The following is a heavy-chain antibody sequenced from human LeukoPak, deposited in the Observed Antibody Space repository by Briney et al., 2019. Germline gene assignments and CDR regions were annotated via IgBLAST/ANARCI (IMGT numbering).Heavy chain of an antibody. CDR1: GGSISSSY. Sequence: SETLSLTCTVSGGSISSSYWSWVRQPPGKGLEWSGYIYYSGSTNYNPSLKSRVTISVETSKKQFSLKLNSVTAADTAVYYCARAPSRGGAVLDWGQGTLVTVSS. CDR3: ARAPSRGGAVLD. J-gene: IGHJ4*02. CDR2: IYYSGST. V-gene: IGHV4-59*01. D-gene: IGHD3-3*02.